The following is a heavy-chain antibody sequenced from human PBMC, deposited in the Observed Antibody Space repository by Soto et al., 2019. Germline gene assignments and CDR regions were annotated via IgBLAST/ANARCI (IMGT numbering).Heavy chain of an antibody. J-gene: IGHJ3*02. CDR1: GFTFSNYN. CDR2: ISYDGGFN. D-gene: IGHD6-19*01. CDR3: TREGVYSSGSMGAFDI. V-gene: IGHV3-30-3*01. Sequence: GGSLRLSCAASGFTFSNYNMHWVRQAPGKGLEWVAVISYDGGFNYYGDSVKGRFTISRDNSRNTLYLQMNSLRAEDTAVYYCTREGVYSSGSMGAFDIWGQATMVTVSS.